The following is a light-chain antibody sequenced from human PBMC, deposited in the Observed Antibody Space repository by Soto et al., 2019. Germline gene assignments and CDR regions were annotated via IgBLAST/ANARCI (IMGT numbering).Light chain of an antibody. CDR2: DAS. Sequence: IQMTPSPSSLSASIGDRVTITCHASHDIRNSLNWYQQTPGKPPKLLISDASNLEAGVPSRFSGSGFGTDFSFTIISLHPEDVAIYFCQQYDNLPLTFGGGTKVDIK. J-gene: IGKJ4*01. CDR1: HDIRNS. CDR3: QQYDNLPLT. V-gene: IGKV1-33*01.